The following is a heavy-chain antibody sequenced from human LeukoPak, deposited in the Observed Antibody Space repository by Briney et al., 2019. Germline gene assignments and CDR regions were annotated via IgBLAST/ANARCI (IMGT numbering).Heavy chain of an antibody. CDR2: IYNSGST. D-gene: IGHD6-19*01. Sequence: PSETLSLTCTVSGGSISSGGYYWSWIRQHPGKGLEWIGYIYNSGSTYYNPSLKSRVTISVDTSKSQFSLRLSSVTAADTAVNYCARQNAGYSSGWYEVYFDYWGQGTLVTVSS. J-gene: IGHJ4*02. CDR3: ARQNAGYSSGWYEVYFDY. CDR1: GGSISSGGYY. V-gene: IGHV4-31*03.